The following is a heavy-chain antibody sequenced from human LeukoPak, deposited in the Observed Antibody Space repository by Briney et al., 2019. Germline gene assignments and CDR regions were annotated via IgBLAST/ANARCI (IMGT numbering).Heavy chain of an antibody. CDR1: EFTFSSYW. CDR3: AKDRSGQKGIFDY. J-gene: IGHJ4*02. Sequence: GGSLRLSCEASEFTFSSYWMHWVRQAPGKGLVWVSRINSDGRTTIYADSVKGRFTISRDNAKNTLYLQMNSLRAEDTAVYYCAKDRSGQKGIFDYWGQGTLVTVSS. D-gene: IGHD3-10*01. V-gene: IGHV3-74*01. CDR2: INSDGRTT.